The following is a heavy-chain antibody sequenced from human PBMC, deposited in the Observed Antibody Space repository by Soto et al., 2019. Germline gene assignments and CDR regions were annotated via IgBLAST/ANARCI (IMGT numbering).Heavy chain of an antibody. Sequence: QLQLQESGPGLVKPSETLSLTCTVSGGSISSSSYYWGWIRQPPGKGLEWIGSIYYSGSTYYNPSLKSRVTISVDTSKNQFSLKLSSVTAADTAVYYCARHTPSSSTSCWNPLYWYFDLWGRGTLVTVSS. CDR3: ARHTPSSSTSCWNPLYWYFDL. D-gene: IGHD2-2*01. J-gene: IGHJ2*01. CDR2: IYYSGST. CDR1: GGSISSSSYY. V-gene: IGHV4-39*01.